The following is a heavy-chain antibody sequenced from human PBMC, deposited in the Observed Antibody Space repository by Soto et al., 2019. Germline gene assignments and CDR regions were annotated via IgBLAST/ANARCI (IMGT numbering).Heavy chain of an antibody. J-gene: IGHJ4*02. CDR2: TYYRSKWYN. CDR3: ARVMTTVTTAWGNTYFDY. CDR1: GDSVSSNSAA. V-gene: IGHV6-1*01. Sequence: SQTLSLTCAISGDSVSSNSAAWNWIRQSPSRGLEWLGRTYYRSKWYNDYAVSVKSRITINPDTSKNQFSLKLSPVTAADTAVYYCARVMTTVTTAWGNTYFDYWGQGNLVTVSS. D-gene: IGHD4-17*01.